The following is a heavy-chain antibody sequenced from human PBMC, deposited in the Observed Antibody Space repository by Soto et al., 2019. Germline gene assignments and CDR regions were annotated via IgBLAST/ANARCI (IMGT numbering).Heavy chain of an antibody. CDR2: ISGSGGST. D-gene: IGHD3-3*01. J-gene: IGHJ6*03. V-gene: IGHV3-23*01. CDR1: GFTFSSYA. CDR3: AKDDRSDFWSGYYPLPENYYMDV. Sequence: GGSLRLSCAASGFTFSSYAMSWVRQAPGKGLEWVSAISGSGGSTYYADSVKGRFTISRDNSKNTLYLQMNSLRAEDTAVYYCAKDDRSDFWSGYYPLPENYYMDVWGKGTTVTVSS.